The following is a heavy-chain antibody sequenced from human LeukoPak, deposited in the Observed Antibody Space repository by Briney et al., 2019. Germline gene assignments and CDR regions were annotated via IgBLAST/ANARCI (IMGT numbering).Heavy chain of an antibody. D-gene: IGHD6-19*01. V-gene: IGHV3-23*01. CDR2: INANSGTR. CDR1: GFAFSFFA. CDR3: AKPISGGLAVTADWFAP. Sequence: GGSLRLSCEASGFAFSFFAMSWLGQAPGKGLEWVSTINANSGTRSYAASVRGRFTISRDNSKNTLYLQLNTLRADDTAVYYCAKPISGGLAVTADWFAPWGQGTLVVVSS. J-gene: IGHJ5*01.